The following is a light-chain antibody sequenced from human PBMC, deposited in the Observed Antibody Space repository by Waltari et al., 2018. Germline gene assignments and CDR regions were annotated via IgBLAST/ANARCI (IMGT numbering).Light chain of an antibody. CDR3: QQYNNWPLYT. CDR2: DAS. Sequence: EAMMTQSPATLSVSPGDRATPSGRPSQTVSNNVAWFQQKPGQAPSLLIYDASTRATGVPARFSGSGSGTEFTLTISSLQTEDFAVYYCQQYNNWPLYTFGQGTKLEIK. CDR1: QTVSNN. J-gene: IGKJ2*01. V-gene: IGKV3-15*01.